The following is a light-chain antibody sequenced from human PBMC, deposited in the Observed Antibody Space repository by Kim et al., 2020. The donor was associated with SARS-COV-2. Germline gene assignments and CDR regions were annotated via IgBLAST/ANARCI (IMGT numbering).Light chain of an antibody. V-gene: IGLV1-44*01. CDR1: GSNIGSNT. CDR2: SND. CDR3: ATWDDSRNGVV. Sequence: QSVLTQPPSASGTPGQRVTISCSGSGSNIGSNTVNWFQQLPGTAPKLLIYSNDQRPSGVPDRFSGSKSGTSASLALSGLQSEDEADYYCATWDDSRNGVVFGGGAELGVL. J-gene: IGLJ2*01.